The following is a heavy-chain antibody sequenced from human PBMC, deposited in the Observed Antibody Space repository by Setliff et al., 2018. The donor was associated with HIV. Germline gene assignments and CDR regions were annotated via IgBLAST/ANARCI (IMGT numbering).Heavy chain of an antibody. J-gene: IGHJ4*02. CDR2: IKNKSDRGTT. V-gene: IGHV3-15*01. D-gene: IGHD3-16*02. CDR3: AYYRDSTVHQDY. CDR1: GFTFRNAW. Sequence: GGSPRLSCAGSGFTFRNAWMSWVRQAPGKGLEWVGRIKNKSDRGTTDHAAPLKGRFTISRDDSKNTLYLQMNSLKTEDTAVYYCAYYRDSTVHQDYWGQGTLVTVSS.